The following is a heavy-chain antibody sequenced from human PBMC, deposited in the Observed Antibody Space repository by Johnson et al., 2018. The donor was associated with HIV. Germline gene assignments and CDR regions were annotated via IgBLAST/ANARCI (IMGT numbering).Heavy chain of an antibody. CDR3: AKDRGSYYDSSGYLGDAFDI. CDR2: INWNGGST. CDR1: GFTFDDYG. D-gene: IGHD3-22*01. Sequence: VQLVESGGGVVRHGGSLRLSCAASGFTFDDYGMSWVRQAPGKGLEWVSGINWNGGSTGYADSVKGRFTISRDNSKNTLYLQMNSLRAEDTAVYYCAKDRGSYYDSSGYLGDAFDIWGQGTMVTVSS. J-gene: IGHJ3*02. V-gene: IGHV3-20*04.